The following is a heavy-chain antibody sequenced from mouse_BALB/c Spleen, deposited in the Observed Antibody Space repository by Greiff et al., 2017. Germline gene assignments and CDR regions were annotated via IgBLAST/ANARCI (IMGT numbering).Heavy chain of an antibody. Sequence: EVQVVESGGGLVKPGGSLKLSCAASGFTFSDYYMYWVRQTPEKRLEWVATISDGGSYTYYPDSVKGRFTISRDNAKNNLYLQMSSLKSEDTAMYYCARSSTEVFDYWGQGTTLTVSS. CDR3: ARSSTEVFDY. V-gene: IGHV5-4*02. D-gene: IGHD1-1*01. CDR2: ISDGGSYT. J-gene: IGHJ2*01. CDR1: GFTFSDYY.